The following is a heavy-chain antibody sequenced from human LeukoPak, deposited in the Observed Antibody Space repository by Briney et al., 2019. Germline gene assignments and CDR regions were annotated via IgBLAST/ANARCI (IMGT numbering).Heavy chain of an antibody. D-gene: IGHD3-22*01. V-gene: IGHV1-46*01. J-gene: IGHJ6*02. Sequence: ASVKVSFKASGYIFTSYYMHWVRQAPGQGLEWMGIINPGGGSTTYAQKFQGRVTVTRDTSTSTVYMELSSLRSDDTAVYYCARDVYYDSRLMDVWGQGTTVTVSS. CDR3: ARDVYYDSRLMDV. CDR1: GYIFTSYY. CDR2: INPGGGST.